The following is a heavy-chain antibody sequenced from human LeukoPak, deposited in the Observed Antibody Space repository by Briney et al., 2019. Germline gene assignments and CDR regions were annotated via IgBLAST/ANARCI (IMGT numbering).Heavy chain of an antibody. CDR1: GFTFSSYA. Sequence: PGGSLRPSCAASGFTFSSYAMHWVRQAPGKGLEWVAVISYDGSNKYYADSVKGRFTISRDNSKNTLYLQMNSLRAEDTAVYYCAREKSYCSSTSCYEGHYYYYGMDVWGQGTTVTVSS. CDR2: ISYDGSNK. D-gene: IGHD2-2*01. V-gene: IGHV3-30-3*01. CDR3: AREKSYCSSTSCYEGHYYYYGMDV. J-gene: IGHJ6*02.